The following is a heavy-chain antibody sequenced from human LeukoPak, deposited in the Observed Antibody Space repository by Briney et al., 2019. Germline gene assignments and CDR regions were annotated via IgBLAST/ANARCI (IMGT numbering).Heavy chain of an antibody. CDR3: TTHPSGAFDI. J-gene: IGHJ3*02. V-gene: IGHV3-15*01. CDR1: GLSSSNAW. Sequence: GGSLRLSCAASGLSSSNAWMSWVRQAPGKELEWVGRIKSKTDGGTTDYAAPVKGRFTISRHDSKNTLYLQMNSLKTEDTAVYYCTTHPSGAFDIWGQGTMVTVSS. CDR2: IKSKTDGGTT.